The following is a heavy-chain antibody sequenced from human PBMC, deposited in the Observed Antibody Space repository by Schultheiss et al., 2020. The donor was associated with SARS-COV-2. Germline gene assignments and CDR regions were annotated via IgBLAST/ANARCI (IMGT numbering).Heavy chain of an antibody. CDR3: ARDLTGYSGYEDRGYYYYYGMDV. D-gene: IGHD5-12*01. Sequence: ASVKVSCKASGYTFTSYGISWVRQAPGQGLEWMGWISTYNVNTKYAQKFQGRVTMTTDTSTSTAYMELRSLRSDDTAVYYCARDLTGYSGYEDRGYYYYYGMDVWGQGTTVTVSS. J-gene: IGHJ6*02. CDR2: ISTYNVNT. CDR1: GYTFTSYG. V-gene: IGHV1-18*01.